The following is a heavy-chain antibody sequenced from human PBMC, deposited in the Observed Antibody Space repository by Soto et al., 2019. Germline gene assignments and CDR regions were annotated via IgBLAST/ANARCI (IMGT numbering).Heavy chain of an antibody. D-gene: IGHD2-2*01. Sequence: SETLSLTCAVYGGSFSGYYWSWIRQPPGKGLEWIGEINHSGSTNYNPSLKSRVTISVDTSKNQFSLKLSSVTAADTAVYYCARGGRYCSSTSCSLYNWFDPWGQGTLVTVS. CDR1: GGSFSGYY. V-gene: IGHV4-34*01. J-gene: IGHJ5*02. CDR2: INHSGST. CDR3: ARGGRYCSSTSCSLYNWFDP.